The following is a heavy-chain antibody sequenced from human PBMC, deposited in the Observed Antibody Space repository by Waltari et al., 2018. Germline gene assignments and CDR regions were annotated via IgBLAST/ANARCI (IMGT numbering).Heavy chain of an antibody. Sequence: EVHLVESGGGLVQPGGSLRLSCAASGFSFSNYWMNWVRQAPEKGLGGVANIEQDGSEKNYVDSVKGRFTISRDNAKSSVYLQMNSLRAEDTAVYYCAGGSGWLPDSWGQGTLVTVSS. J-gene: IGHJ4*02. CDR2: IEQDGSEK. D-gene: IGHD6-19*01. V-gene: IGHV3-7*04. CDR1: GFSFSNYW. CDR3: AGGSGWLPDS.